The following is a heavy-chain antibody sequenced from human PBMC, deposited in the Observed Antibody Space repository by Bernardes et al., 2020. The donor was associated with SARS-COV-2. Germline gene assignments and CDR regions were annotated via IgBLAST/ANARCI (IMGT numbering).Heavy chain of an antibody. J-gene: IGHJ2*01. CDR3: ARQNFRRYFDL. Sequence: SETLSLTCTVSGGSISSYYWSWIRQPPGKGLEWIGYIHYTGSVNYNPSLKSRVTISVDTSNYQFSLRLSPVTAADTAVYYCARQNFRRYFDLWGRGTLVTVSS. CDR2: IHYTGSV. CDR1: GGSISSYY. V-gene: IGHV4-59*08.